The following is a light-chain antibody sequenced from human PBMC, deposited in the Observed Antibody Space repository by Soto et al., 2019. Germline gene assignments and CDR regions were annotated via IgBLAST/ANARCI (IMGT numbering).Light chain of an antibody. CDR1: SSDVGSDNL. Sequence: QSALTQPASVSGSPGQSITISCTGTSSDVGSDNLVSWYQQHPGKAPKLMIYEGSKRPSGVSNRFSGSKSGNMASLTISGLQAEDEADYYCCSYAGSSTAIFGGGTKLTVL. V-gene: IGLV2-23*01. CDR2: EGS. CDR3: CSYAGSSTAI. J-gene: IGLJ2*01.